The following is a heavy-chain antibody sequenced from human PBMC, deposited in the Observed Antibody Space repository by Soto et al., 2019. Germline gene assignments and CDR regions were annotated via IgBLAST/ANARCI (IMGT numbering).Heavy chain of an antibody. CDR3: ARVGLNYDSSGYFGY. Sequence: GASVKVSCKASGYTFTSYAMHWVRQAPGQRLEWMGWINAGNGNTKYSQKFQGRVTITRDTSASTAYMELSSLRSEDTAVYYCARVGLNYDSSGYFGYWGQGTLVTVSS. V-gene: IGHV1-3*01. D-gene: IGHD3-22*01. CDR1: GYTFTSYA. J-gene: IGHJ4*02. CDR2: INAGNGNT.